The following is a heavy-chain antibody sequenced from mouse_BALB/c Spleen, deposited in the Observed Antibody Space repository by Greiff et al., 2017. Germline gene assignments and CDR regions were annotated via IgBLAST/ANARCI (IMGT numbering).Heavy chain of an antibody. Sequence: EVQLQESGGGLVKPGGSLKLSCAASGFTFSDYYMYWVRQTPEKRLEWVATISDGGSYTYYPDSVKGRFTISRDNAKNNLYLQMSSLKSEDTAMYYCARGWYFDVWGAGTTVTVSS. J-gene: IGHJ1*01. CDR1: GFTFSDYY. CDR2: ISDGGSYT. V-gene: IGHV5-4*02. CDR3: ARGWYFDV.